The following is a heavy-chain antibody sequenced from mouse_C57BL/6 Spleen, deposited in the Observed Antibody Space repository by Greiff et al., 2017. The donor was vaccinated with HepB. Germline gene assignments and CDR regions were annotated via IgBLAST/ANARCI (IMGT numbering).Heavy chain of an antibody. Sequence: QVQLKESGAELVKPGASVKMSCKASGYTFTTYPIEWMKQNHGKSLEWIGNFHPYNDDTKYNEKFKGKATLTVEKSSSTVYLELSRLTSDDSAVYYCARAGETAQVLFAYWGQGTLVTVSA. CDR3: ARAGETAQVLFAY. CDR2: FHPYNDDT. D-gene: IGHD3-2*02. CDR1: GYTFTTYP. J-gene: IGHJ3*01. V-gene: IGHV1-47*01.